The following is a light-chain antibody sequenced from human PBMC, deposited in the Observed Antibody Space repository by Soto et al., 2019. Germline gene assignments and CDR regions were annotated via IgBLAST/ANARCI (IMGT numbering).Light chain of an antibody. V-gene: IGKV1-39*01. Sequence: DVQITQSPSSLSASVGDSLTLTCRASQTVTSYLNWYQQKPGKAPKLLIYAASTLQSGFPSTFSGSGSGTEFTLTIISLQPEDFATYYCQQSYRFPKTFGRGTKVEVK. CDR2: AAS. J-gene: IGKJ1*01. CDR1: QTVTSY. CDR3: QQSYRFPKT.